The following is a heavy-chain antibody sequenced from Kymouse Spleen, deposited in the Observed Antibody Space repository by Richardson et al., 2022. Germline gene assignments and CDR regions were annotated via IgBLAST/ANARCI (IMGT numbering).Heavy chain of an antibody. CDR1: GFTFSSYG. CDR2: IWYDGSNK. J-gene: IGHJ4*02. CDR3: ARDRGYSYGPDY. V-gene: IGHV3-33*01. Sequence: QVQLVESGGGVVQPGRSLRLSCAASGFTFSSYGMHWVRQAPGKGLEWVAVIWYDGSNKYYADSVKGRFTISRDNSKNTLYLQMNSLRAEDTAVYYCARDRGYSYGPDYWGQGTLVTVSS. D-gene: IGHD5-18,IGHD5-18*01.